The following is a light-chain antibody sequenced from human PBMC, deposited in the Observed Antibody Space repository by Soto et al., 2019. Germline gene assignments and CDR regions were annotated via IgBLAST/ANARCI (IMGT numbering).Light chain of an antibody. Sequence: EIVLTQSPGTLSLSPGERATLSCRASQSVNNNYLAWYQQKPGQAPRLLIYGAFNRATGIPDRFSGSGSGTDFTLTVSRLEPEDFAVYYCQQYSTSSLTFGPGTKVDIK. CDR3: QQYSTSSLT. CDR2: GAF. CDR1: QSVNNNY. J-gene: IGKJ3*01. V-gene: IGKV3-20*01.